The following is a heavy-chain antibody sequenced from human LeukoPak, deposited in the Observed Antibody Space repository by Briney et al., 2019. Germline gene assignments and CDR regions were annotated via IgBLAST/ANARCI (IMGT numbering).Heavy chain of an antibody. V-gene: IGHV3-7*04. D-gene: IGHD6-19*01. CDR1: GFLFSKYW. Sequence: GGSLRLSCAASGFLFSKYWMTWVRQAPGKGLEWVANIKEDDSEIYYVESVKGRFTISRDNAKNSLYLQMNSLRADDTAVYYCVRVGYSSGWRAPDFDYWGQGTLVTVSS. CDR3: VRVGYSSGWRAPDFDY. CDR2: IKEDDSEI. J-gene: IGHJ4*02.